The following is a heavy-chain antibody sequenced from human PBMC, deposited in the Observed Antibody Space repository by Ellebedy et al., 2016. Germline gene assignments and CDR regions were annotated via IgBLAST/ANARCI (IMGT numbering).Heavy chain of an antibody. V-gene: IGHV3-21*06. D-gene: IGHD2-15*01. CDR1: GFSFSTYT. Sequence: GGSLRLXXVASGFSFSTYTMNWVRQAPGKGLEWVSSISSSSTYIYYADSVKGRFTISRDNARNSLYLRVNSLRAEDTAVYYCARDPGYCSGGRCYYYGMDVWGRGTTVTVSS. CDR3: ARDPGYCSGGRCYYYGMDV. CDR2: ISSSSTYI. J-gene: IGHJ6*02.